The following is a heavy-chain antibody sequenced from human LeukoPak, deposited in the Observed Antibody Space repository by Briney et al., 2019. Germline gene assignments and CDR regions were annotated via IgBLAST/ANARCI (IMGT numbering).Heavy chain of an antibody. Sequence: SGGSLRLSCAASGFTVSSNYMSWVRRAPGKGLEWVSIIYSGGSTYYADSVKGRFTISRDNSKNTLYLQMNSLRAEDTAVYYCARAGTTVTYFDYWGQGTLVTVSS. CDR2: IYSGGST. D-gene: IGHD4-17*01. CDR1: GFTVSSNY. CDR3: ARAGTTVTYFDY. J-gene: IGHJ4*02. V-gene: IGHV3-53*01.